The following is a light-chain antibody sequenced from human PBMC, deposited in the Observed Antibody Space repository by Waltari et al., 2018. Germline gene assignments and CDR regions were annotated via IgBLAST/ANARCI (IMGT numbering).Light chain of an antibody. J-gene: IGLJ3*02. CDR2: GNT. V-gene: IGLV1-40*01. Sequence: QSVLTQPPSVSGAPGQRVTISRTGSDSNIGAGYDVPWYQQLPGTAPKLLIYGNTNRPSGVSDRFSGSKSGTSGSLAITGLQAEDEAYYYCQSYDRSLTGSWVFGGGTKLTVL. CDR1: DSNIGAGYD. CDR3: QSYDRSLTGSWV.